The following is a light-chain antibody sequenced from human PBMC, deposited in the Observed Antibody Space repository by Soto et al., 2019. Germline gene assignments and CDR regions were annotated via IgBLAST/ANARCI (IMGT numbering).Light chain of an antibody. Sequence: QSVLTQPPSASGTPGQRVTISCSGSSSNIGSHTVCWFQHLPGTAPKLLIYSNDQRPSGVPDRFSGSKSGTSASLAISGLQSEDEADYYCAAWDASLNGWVFGGGTKLTVL. CDR3: AAWDASLNGWV. V-gene: IGLV1-44*01. J-gene: IGLJ3*02. CDR1: SSNIGSHT. CDR2: SND.